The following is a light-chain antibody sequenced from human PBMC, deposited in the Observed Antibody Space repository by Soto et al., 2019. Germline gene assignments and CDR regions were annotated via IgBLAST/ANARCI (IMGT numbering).Light chain of an antibody. Sequence: QSVLTQPASVSGSPGQSITISCTGTSSDVGGYNYVSWYQQHPGKAPKLMIYEVNNRPSGVSDRFSGSKSGNTASLTISGLQAEDGADYYCSSYTSRTTFVFGTGTQLTVL. CDR1: SSDVGGYNY. CDR2: EVN. J-gene: IGLJ7*01. V-gene: IGLV2-14*01. CDR3: SSYTSRTTFV.